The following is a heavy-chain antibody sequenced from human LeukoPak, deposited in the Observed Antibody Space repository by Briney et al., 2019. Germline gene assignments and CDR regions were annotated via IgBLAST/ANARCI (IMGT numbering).Heavy chain of an antibody. D-gene: IGHD2-2*01. V-gene: IGHV4-30-2*01. Sequence: SETLSLTCSVSGDSISNGGYYWGWIRQPPGKGLEWIGYMSHSGNTYYNPSLTSRVIISVDRSKNQFSLQLASVTAADTAVYFCARDRRQAPAAIDYWGQGALVTVSS. J-gene: IGHJ4*02. CDR1: GDSISNGGYY. CDR3: ARDRRQAPAAIDY. CDR2: MSHSGNT.